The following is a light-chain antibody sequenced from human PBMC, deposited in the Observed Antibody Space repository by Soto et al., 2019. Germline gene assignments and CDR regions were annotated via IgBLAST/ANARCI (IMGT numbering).Light chain of an antibody. CDR2: GAS. CDR1: QNVDSNY. Sequence: EIVLTQSPGTLSLSPGEEATLSCRASQNVDSNYLAWYQQKPGQTPRLIIYGASGRADGIPHRFSGSGFGTDFTLTISKVEPEDFPVYYCQQFGDSTWTFGQGTRWIS. J-gene: IGKJ1*01. V-gene: IGKV3-20*01. CDR3: QQFGDSTWT.